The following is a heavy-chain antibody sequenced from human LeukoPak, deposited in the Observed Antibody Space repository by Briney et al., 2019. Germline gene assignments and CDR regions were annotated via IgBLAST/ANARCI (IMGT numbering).Heavy chain of an antibody. CDR1: GGSISSGGYY. CDR3: ARQGYCGGDQSSQICFDY. CDR2: IYYSGST. Sequence: SQTLSLTCTVSGGSISSGGYYWSWIRQHPGKGLEWIGYIYYSGSTYYNPSLKSRVTISVDTSKNQFSLKLSSVTAADTAVYYCARQGYCGGDQSSQICFDYWGQGTLVTVSS. J-gene: IGHJ4*02. V-gene: IGHV4-31*03. D-gene: IGHD2-21*02.